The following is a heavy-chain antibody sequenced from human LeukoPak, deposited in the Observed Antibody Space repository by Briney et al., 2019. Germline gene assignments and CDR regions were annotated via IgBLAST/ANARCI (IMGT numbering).Heavy chain of an antibody. J-gene: IGHJ4*02. V-gene: IGHV3-30-3*01. Sequence: PGGSLRLSCAASGFTFSNYAMHWVRQAPGKGLEWVAVISYDGSNEYYAESVKGRFTISRDSSENTLYLEMNSLRVEDTAVYYCARVGYYSSGPFSYFDYWGQGTLVTVSS. CDR2: ISYDGSNE. CDR1: GFTFSNYA. D-gene: IGHD3-10*01. CDR3: ARVGYYSSGPFSYFDY.